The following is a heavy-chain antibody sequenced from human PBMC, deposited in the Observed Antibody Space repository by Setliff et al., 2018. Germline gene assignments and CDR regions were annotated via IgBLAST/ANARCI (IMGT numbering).Heavy chain of an antibody. CDR1: GHSLTSNH. V-gene: IGHV1-46*01. CDR2: INPNDGYT. J-gene: IGHJ4*02. CDR3: IVNMVRPVTGLDS. Sequence: ASVKVSCKASGHSLTSNHFHWGRQATGKGLEWMGTINPNDGYTIYAPAFQGRVAMTTDTSTGTAYMELSGLTSADTAIYYCIVNMVRPVTGLDSWGPGTLFTVSS. D-gene: IGHD2-15*01.